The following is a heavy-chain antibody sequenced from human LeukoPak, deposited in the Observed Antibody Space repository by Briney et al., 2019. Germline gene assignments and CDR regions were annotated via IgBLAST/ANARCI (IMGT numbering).Heavy chain of an antibody. CDR2: IIPIFGTA. D-gene: IGHD6-19*01. V-gene: IGHV1-69*05. Sequence: GASVKVSCKASGYTFTSYGISWVRQAPGQGLEWMGRIIPIFGTANYAQKFQGRVTITTDESTSTAYMELSSLRSEDTAVYYCAREYSSGEFDYWGQGTLVTVSS. CDR3: AREYSSGEFDY. CDR1: GYTFTSYG. J-gene: IGHJ4*02.